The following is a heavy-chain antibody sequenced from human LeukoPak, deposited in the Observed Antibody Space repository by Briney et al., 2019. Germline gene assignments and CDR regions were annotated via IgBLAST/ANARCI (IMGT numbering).Heavy chain of an antibody. CDR1: GDSISSGSFY. CDR2: IYYSGST. CDR3: ARELSWVATMGSFDY. Sequence: SETLSLTCSVSGDSISSGSFYWSWIRQPPGKGLEWIGYIYYSGSTNYNPSLKSRVTISVDTSKNQFSLKLSSVTAADTAVYYRARELSWVATMGSFDYWGQGTLVTVSS. V-gene: IGHV4-61*01. D-gene: IGHD5-24*01. J-gene: IGHJ4*02.